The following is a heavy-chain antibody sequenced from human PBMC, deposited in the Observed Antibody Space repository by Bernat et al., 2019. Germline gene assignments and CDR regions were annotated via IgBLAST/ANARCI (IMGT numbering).Heavy chain of an antibody. V-gene: IGHV3-11*06. D-gene: IGHD3-22*01. J-gene: IGHJ5*02. CDR2: ISSSSSYT. Sequence: QVQLVESGGGLVKPGGSLRLSCAASGFTFSDYYMSWIRQAPGKGLAWVSYISSSSSYTNYADSVKGRFTISRDNAKNSLYLQMNSLRAEDTAVYYCARGGYYDSSGYYGWFDPWGQGTLVTVSS. CDR1: GFTFSDYY. CDR3: ARGGYYDSSGYYGWFDP.